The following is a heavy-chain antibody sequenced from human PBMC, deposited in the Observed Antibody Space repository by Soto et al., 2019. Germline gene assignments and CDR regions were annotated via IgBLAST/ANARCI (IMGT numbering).Heavy chain of an antibody. J-gene: IGHJ4*02. D-gene: IGHD2-2*01. CDR3: ARTAGYVYQLLFNY. Sequence: LSLTCTVSGSSISSGDYYWNWIRQPPGKGLEWIGYIYSSESTYYNPSLKSRVTISVDTSKNQFSLKLSSVTAADTAVYYCARTAGYVYQLLFNYWGQGTLVTVSS. V-gene: IGHV4-30-4*01. CDR2: IYSSEST. CDR1: GSSISSGDYY.